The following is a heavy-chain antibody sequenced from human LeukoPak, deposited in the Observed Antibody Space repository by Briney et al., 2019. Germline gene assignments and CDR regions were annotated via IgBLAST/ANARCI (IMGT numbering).Heavy chain of an antibody. CDR2: IYTSGST. J-gene: IGHJ5*02. CDR3: ARDVGQQRTVRFDP. Sequence: SETLSLTCTVSGGSISSYYWSGIRQPAGKGLEWIGRIYTSGSTNYNPSLKSRVTMSVDTSKNQFSLKLSSVTAADTAVYYCARDVGQQRTVRFDPWGQGTLVTVSS. CDR1: GGSISSYY. D-gene: IGHD6-13*01. V-gene: IGHV4-4*07.